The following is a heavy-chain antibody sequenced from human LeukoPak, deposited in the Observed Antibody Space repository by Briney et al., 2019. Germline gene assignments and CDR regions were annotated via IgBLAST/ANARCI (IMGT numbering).Heavy chain of an antibody. V-gene: IGHV3-23*01. CDR3: AKSMGRGFGATGGNDAFDI. Sequence: GVSLRLSCAASGFTFSSYAMSWVRQAPGKGLEWVSAISGSGGSTYYADSVKGRFTISRDNSKNTLYLQMNSLRAEDTAVYYCAKSMGRGFGATGGNDAFDIWGQGTMVTVSS. CDR2: ISGSGGST. D-gene: IGHD1-26*01. CDR1: GFTFSSYA. J-gene: IGHJ3*02.